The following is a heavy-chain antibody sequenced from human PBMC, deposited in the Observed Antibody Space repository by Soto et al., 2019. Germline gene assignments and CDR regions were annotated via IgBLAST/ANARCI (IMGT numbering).Heavy chain of an antibody. V-gene: IGHV1-3*05. Sequence: QVQLVQSGAEEKKPGASVKVSCKASGYTFTNYVMHWVRQAPGQSLEWIGWINAGNGNTKYSQKFQGRVTISRDTSASTGYMELSSLRSEDTAVYYCARSQQWLYGSFDSWGQGTLVTVSS. J-gene: IGHJ4*02. CDR1: GYTFTNYV. D-gene: IGHD6-19*01. CDR2: INAGNGNT. CDR3: ARSQQWLYGSFDS.